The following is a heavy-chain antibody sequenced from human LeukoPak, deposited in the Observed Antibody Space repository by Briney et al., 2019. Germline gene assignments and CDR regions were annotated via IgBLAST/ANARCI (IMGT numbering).Heavy chain of an antibody. D-gene: IGHD6-13*01. CDR1: GDSINSYY. Sequence: SETLSLTCTVSGDSINSYYWSWIRQPAGKGLEWIGRIYTSGTDYNPSLKSRVTMSVDTSKNQFSLKLSSVTAADTAVYYCARVGSSWYWTDFDAFDIWGQGTMVTVSS. J-gene: IGHJ3*02. CDR2: IYTSGT. V-gene: IGHV4-4*07. CDR3: ARVGSSWYWTDFDAFDI.